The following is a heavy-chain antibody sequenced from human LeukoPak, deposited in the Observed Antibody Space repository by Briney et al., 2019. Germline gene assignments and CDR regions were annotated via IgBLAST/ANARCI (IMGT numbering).Heavy chain of an antibody. Sequence: ASVKVSCKVSGYTLTELSMHWVRQAPGKGLEWMGGFDPEDGETIYAQKFQGRVTMTEDTSTDTAYMELSSLRSEDTAVYYCATDRRITIIPEFDYWGQGTLVTVSS. J-gene: IGHJ4*02. CDR3: ATDRRITIIPEFDY. CDR2: FDPEDGET. CDR1: GYTLTELS. V-gene: IGHV1-24*01. D-gene: IGHD3-22*01.